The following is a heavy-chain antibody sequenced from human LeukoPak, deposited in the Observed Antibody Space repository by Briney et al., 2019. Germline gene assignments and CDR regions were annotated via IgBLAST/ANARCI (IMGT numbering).Heavy chain of an antibody. Sequence: GGSLRLSCSASGFTFSSYAMHWVRQAPGKGLEYISGIRSNGGSTYHADSVKGRFTISRDNSKNTLYLQMSSLRTEDTAVYYCVKVSSTVGATYFDYWGQGTLVTVSS. D-gene: IGHD1-26*01. CDR2: IRSNGGST. V-gene: IGHV3-64D*06. J-gene: IGHJ4*02. CDR3: VKVSSTVGATYFDY. CDR1: GFTFSSYA.